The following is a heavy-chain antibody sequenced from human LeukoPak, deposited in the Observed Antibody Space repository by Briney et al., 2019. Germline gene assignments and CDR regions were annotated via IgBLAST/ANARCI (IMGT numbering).Heavy chain of an antibody. V-gene: IGHV4-38-2*01. Sequence: SETLSLTCAVSGFSISNNYWWHWIRQPPGKGLEWIGTLHHSGSTYYNPSLKSRVTISVDTSKNQFSLKLTSVTAADTAVHYCAREPAGRGAVDYWGQGTLVTVSS. CDR3: AREPAGRGAVDY. CDR2: LHHSGST. CDR1: GFSISNNYW. D-gene: IGHD4/OR15-4a*01. J-gene: IGHJ4*02.